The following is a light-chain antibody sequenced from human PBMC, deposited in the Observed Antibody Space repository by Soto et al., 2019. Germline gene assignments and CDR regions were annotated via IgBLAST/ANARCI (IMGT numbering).Light chain of an antibody. Sequence: EIVLTQSPGTLSLSPVEIANLSFRVSQSVSSSYLAWYQQKPGQAPRLLIYGASSRATGIPDRFSGSGSGTDFTLTISRLEPEDFAVYYCQQYGSSPRTCGQGTKGDIK. CDR3: QQYGSSPRT. J-gene: IGKJ1*01. CDR1: QSVSSSY. CDR2: GAS. V-gene: IGKV3-20*01.